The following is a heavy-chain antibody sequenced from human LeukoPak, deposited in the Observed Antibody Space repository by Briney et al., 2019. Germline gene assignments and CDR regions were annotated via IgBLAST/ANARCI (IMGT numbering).Heavy chain of an antibody. CDR3: ARRRYIVVVTFDY. D-gene: IGHD3-22*01. V-gene: IGHV4-34*01. Sequence: SETLSLTCAVYGGSFSGYYWSWIRQPPGKGLEWIGEINHSGSTSYNPSLKSRVTISVDTSKNQFSLKLSSVTAADTAVYYCARRRYIVVVTFDYWGQGTLVTVSS. CDR1: GGSFSGYY. J-gene: IGHJ4*02. CDR2: INHSGST.